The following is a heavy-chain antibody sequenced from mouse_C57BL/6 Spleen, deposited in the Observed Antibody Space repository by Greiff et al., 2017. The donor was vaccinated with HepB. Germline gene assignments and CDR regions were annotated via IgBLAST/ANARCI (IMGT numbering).Heavy chain of an antibody. V-gene: IGHV1-82*01. Sequence: VKLMESGPELVKPGASVKISCKASGYAFSSSWMNWVKQRPGKGLEWIGRIYPGDGDTNYNGKFKGEATLTADKSSSTAYMQLSSLTSEDSAVYVCARSGSSNLHAMDYWGQGTSVTVSS. D-gene: IGHD2-5*01. CDR1: GYAFSSSW. J-gene: IGHJ4*01. CDR3: ARSGSSNLHAMDY. CDR2: IYPGDGDT.